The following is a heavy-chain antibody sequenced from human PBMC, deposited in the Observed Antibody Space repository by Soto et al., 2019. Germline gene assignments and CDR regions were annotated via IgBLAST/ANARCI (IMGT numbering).Heavy chain of an antibody. Sequence: KPSETLSLTCSVSGASTVSHYHWTWIRQPPGKGLEWMGYIFNSGTTFYNPSLTSRLSISMDTSGNHFSLELRSVTAADTAVYYCALALGPTTGLDYWGQGTVVTVSS. CDR2: IFNSGTT. D-gene: IGHD1-26*01. CDR3: ALALGPTTGLDY. V-gene: IGHV4-31*02. J-gene: IGHJ4*02. CDR1: GASTVSHYH.